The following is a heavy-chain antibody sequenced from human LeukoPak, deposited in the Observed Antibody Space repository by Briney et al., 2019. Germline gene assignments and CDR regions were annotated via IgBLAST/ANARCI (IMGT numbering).Heavy chain of an antibody. CDR1: GFTFSNYG. Sequence: AGRSLRLSCAASGFTFSNYGMHWVRQAPGKGLEWVALIWFDGRNKFHADSVKGRFTISRDNSKNTLLLQMNSLRAEDTAVYYCAREWGPIAVSGGPGYWGQGALVTVSS. V-gene: IGHV3-33*01. J-gene: IGHJ4*02. D-gene: IGHD6-19*01. CDR3: AREWGPIAVSGGPGY. CDR2: IWFDGRNK.